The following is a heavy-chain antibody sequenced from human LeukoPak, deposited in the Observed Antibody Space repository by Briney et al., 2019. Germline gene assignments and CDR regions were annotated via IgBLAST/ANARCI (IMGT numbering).Heavy chain of an antibody. CDR2: IYYSGST. D-gene: IGHD3-10*01. Sequence: SETLSLTCTVSGGSISSYYWSWIRQPPGKGLEWIGYIYYSGSTNYNPSLKSRVTISVDTSKNQFSLKLSSVTAADTAVYYCARESTMVRGVIVYYYYGMDVWGQGTTVTVSS. V-gene: IGHV4-59*01. CDR3: ARESTMVRGVIVYYYYGMDV. J-gene: IGHJ6*02. CDR1: GGSISSYY.